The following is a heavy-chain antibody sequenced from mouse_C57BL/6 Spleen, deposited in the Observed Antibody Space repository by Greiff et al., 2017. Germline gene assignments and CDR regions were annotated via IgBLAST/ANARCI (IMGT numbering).Heavy chain of an antibody. CDR2: ISSGSSTI. J-gene: IGHJ4*01. Sequence: EVKLVESGGGLVKPGGSLKLSCAASGFTFSDYGMHWVRQAPEKGLEWVAYISSGSSTIYYADTVKGRFTISRDNAKNTLFLQMTSLRSEDTAMYYCARILRSYAMDYWGQGTSVTVSS. CDR1: GFTFSDYG. V-gene: IGHV5-17*01. D-gene: IGHD1-1*01. CDR3: ARILRSYAMDY.